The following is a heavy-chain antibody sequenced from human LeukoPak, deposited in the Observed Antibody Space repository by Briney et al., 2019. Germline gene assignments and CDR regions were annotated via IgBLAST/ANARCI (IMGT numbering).Heavy chain of an antibody. CDR3: ARASDYGDYFSGMDV. CDR1: GFTFSSYA. J-gene: IGHJ6*02. V-gene: IGHV3-30-3*01. Sequence: GRSLRLSCAASGFTFSSYAMHWVRQAPGKGLEWVAVISYDGSNKYYADSVKGRFTISRDNAKNSVYLQMNSLRVEDTAVYYCARASDYGDYFSGMDVWGQGTTVTVSS. CDR2: ISYDGSNK. D-gene: IGHD4-17*01.